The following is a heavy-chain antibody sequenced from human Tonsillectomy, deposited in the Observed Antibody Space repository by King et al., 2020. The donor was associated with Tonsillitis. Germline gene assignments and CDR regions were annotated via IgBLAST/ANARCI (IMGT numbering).Heavy chain of an antibody. CDR3: VRDIGSSWYRGAFDI. Sequence: DVQLVESGGGLVQPGRSLRLSCAASGFTFDDYAMHWVRQGPGKGLEWVSSISWNSGSIGYADSVKGRFTISRDNAKNSLFLQMNSLRAEDTALFYCVRDIGSSWYRGAFDIWGQGTMVTVSS. CDR1: GFTFDDYA. J-gene: IGHJ3*02. CDR2: ISWNSGSI. V-gene: IGHV3-9*01. D-gene: IGHD6-13*01.